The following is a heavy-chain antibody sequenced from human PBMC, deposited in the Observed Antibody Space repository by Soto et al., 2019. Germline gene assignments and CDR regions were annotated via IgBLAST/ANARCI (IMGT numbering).Heavy chain of an antibody. CDR3: ARRQWLVGGYYYGLDV. CDR1: GYTFTSYG. Sequence: QVQLVQSGAEVKKPGASVKVSCKASGYTFTSYGISWVRQAPGQGLEWMGWTSAYNGNTNYAQKLQGRVTMTTDTSPTTADMERGSLRSDDTAVYYCARRQWLVGGYYYGLDVWGQGTTVTVSS. D-gene: IGHD6-19*01. V-gene: IGHV1-18*01. J-gene: IGHJ6*02. CDR2: TSAYNGNT.